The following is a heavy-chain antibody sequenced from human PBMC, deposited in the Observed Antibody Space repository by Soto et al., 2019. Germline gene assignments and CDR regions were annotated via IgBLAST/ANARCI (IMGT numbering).Heavy chain of an antibody. D-gene: IGHD3-3*01. CDR2: IYYSGST. CDR1: GGSISGYY. Sequence: SETLSLTCTVSGGSISGYYWSWIRQPPGKGLEWIGYIYYSGSTNYNPSLKSRVTISVDTSKNQFSLKLSSVTAADTAVYYCARAEPSYDFWNRWFDPWGQGTLVTVSS. CDR3: ARAEPSYDFWNRWFDP. J-gene: IGHJ5*02. V-gene: IGHV4-59*01.